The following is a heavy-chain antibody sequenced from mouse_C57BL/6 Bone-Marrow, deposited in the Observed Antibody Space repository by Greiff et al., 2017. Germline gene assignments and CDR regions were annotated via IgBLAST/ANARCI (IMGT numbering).Heavy chain of an antibody. J-gene: IGHJ2*01. V-gene: IGHV1-69*01. D-gene: IGHD2-4*01. Sequence: VQLQQPGAELVMPGASVKLSCKASGYTFTSYWMHWVKQRPGQGLEWIGEIDPSDSYTNYNQKFKGKSTLTVDKSSSTAYMQLSSLTSEDSAVYYCARGAGNQIGYYFDYWGQGTTLTVSS. CDR3: ARGAGNQIGYYFDY. CDR2: IDPSDSYT. CDR1: GYTFTSYW.